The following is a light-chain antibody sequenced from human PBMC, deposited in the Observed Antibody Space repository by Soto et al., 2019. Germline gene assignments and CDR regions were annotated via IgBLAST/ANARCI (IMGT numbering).Light chain of an antibody. CDR1: QSVSSY. V-gene: IGKV3-11*01. J-gene: IGKJ1*01. CDR3: QQRSNWPRT. Sequence: IVLTQSPATLSLSPGERATLSSRASQSVSSYLAWYQQKPGQAPRLLIYDASNRATGIPARFSGSGSGTDFTLTISSLEPEDFAVYYCQQRSNWPRTFGQGTKVDIK. CDR2: DAS.